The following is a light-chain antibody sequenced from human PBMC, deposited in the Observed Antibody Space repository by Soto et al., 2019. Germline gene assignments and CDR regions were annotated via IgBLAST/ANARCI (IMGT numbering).Light chain of an antibody. V-gene: IGLV4-69*01. Sequence: QLVLTQSPSASASLGASVRLTCTLSSGRYNYAITWHQQKPQKGPRYLIHLNSDGTHNKGDGIPDRFSVSSSGTERYLTISSVQSEDEADYYCLTWDAAIGVFGGGTKLTVL. CDR1: SGRYNYA. J-gene: IGLJ3*02. CDR3: LTWDAAIGV. CDR2: LNSDGTH.